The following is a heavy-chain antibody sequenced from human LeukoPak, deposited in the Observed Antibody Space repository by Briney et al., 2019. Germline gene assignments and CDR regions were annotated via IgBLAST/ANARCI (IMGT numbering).Heavy chain of an antibody. Sequence: ASVKVSCKASGYTFTGYYMHWVRQAPGQGLEWMGRINPNSGGTNYAQKFQGRVTMTRDTSISTAYMELSRLRSDYTAVFYCARSPIFGVVYAFDIWGQGTMVTVSS. CDR1: GYTFTGYY. V-gene: IGHV1-2*06. J-gene: IGHJ3*02. D-gene: IGHD3-3*01. CDR3: ARSPIFGVVYAFDI. CDR2: INPNSGGT.